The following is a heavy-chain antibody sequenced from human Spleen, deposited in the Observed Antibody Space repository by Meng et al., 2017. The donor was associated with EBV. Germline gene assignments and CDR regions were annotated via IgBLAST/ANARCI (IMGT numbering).Heavy chain of an antibody. CDR3: ARVSFLLRGIVPFDY. CDR1: DYTFTAYG. D-gene: IGHD3-16*01. V-gene: IGHV1-18*01. CDR2: INPYNGYT. J-gene: IGHJ4*01. Sequence: QVQLLQSGAEVKKPGASVKVSCKTSDYTFTAYGISWVRQAPGQGLEWLGWINPYNGYTNSAQKFQDRVTMTTDTSTSTAYLELRSLRSDDTAVYYCARVSFLLRGIVPFDYWGRGTLVTVSS.